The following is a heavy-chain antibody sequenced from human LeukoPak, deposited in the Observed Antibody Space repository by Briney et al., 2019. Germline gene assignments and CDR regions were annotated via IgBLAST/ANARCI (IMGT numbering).Heavy chain of an antibody. CDR2: IYTSGST. Sequence: PSETLSLTCTVSGGSISSYYWSWIRQPAGKGLEWIGRIYTSGSTNYNPSLKSRVTISVDTSKNQFSLKLSSVTAADTAVYYCARDKRQQLVRGAFDIWGQGTMVTVSS. CDR3: ARDKRQQLVRGAFDI. CDR1: GGSISSYY. D-gene: IGHD6-13*01. J-gene: IGHJ3*02. V-gene: IGHV4-4*07.